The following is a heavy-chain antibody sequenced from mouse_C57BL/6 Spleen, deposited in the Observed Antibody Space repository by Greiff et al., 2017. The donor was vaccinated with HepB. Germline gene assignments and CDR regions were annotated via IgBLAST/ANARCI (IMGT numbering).Heavy chain of an antibody. Sequence: VKLLESGAELVRPGASVKLSCKASGYTFTDYYINWVKQRPGQGLEWIARIYPGSGNTYYNEKFKGKATLTAEKSSSTAYMQLSSLTSEDSAVYFCAREHDYDGAWFAYWGQGTLVTVSA. CDR2: IYPGSGNT. D-gene: IGHD2-4*01. V-gene: IGHV1-76*01. J-gene: IGHJ3*01. CDR3: AREHDYDGAWFAY. CDR1: GYTFTDYY.